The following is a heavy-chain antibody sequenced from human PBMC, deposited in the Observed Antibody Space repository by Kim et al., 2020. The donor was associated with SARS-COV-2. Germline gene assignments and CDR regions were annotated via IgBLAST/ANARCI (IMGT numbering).Heavy chain of an antibody. J-gene: IGHJ3*02. CDR1: GFSFRTYG. V-gene: IGHV3-33*01. Sequence: GGSLRLSCAESGFSFRTYGMHWVRQVPGKGLDWVAVIWADGKNKFYADSVKGRFTFSRDNFKNTLDLQMNSLRAEDTAVYYCVRERAPFDAFDIWGQGTMVSVSS. CDR3: VRERAPFDAFDI. CDR2: IWADGKNK.